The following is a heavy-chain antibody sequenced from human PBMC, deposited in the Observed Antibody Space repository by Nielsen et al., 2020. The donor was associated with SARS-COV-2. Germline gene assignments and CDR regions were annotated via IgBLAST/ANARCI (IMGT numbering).Heavy chain of an antibody. CDR1: GYTFTSYY. Sequence: ASVKVSCKASGYTFTSYYMHWVRQAPGQGLEWMGIINPSGGSTGYAQKFQGRVTMTRDTSTSTVYMELSSLRSEDTAVYFCASTYSRGYSFYYFDSWGQGTLVTVSS. CDR2: INPSGGST. V-gene: IGHV1-46*01. J-gene: IGHJ4*02. D-gene: IGHD2-15*01. CDR3: ASTYSRGYSFYYFDS.